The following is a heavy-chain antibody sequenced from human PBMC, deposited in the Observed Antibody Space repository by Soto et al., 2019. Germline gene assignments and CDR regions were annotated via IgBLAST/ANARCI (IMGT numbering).Heavy chain of an antibody. V-gene: IGHV3-30-3*01. CDR1: GFTFSSYA. CDR2: ISYDGSNK. Sequence: GGSLRLSCAASGFTFSSYAMHWVRQAPGKGLEWVAVISYDGSNKYYADSVKGRFTISGDNSKNTLYLQMNSLRAEDTAVYYCAGSNLIAALTEASFDYWGQGTLVTVSS. J-gene: IGHJ4*02. CDR3: AGSNLIAALTEASFDY. D-gene: IGHD6-6*01.